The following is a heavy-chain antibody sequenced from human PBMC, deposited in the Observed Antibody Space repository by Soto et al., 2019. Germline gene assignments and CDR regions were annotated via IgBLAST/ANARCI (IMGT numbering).Heavy chain of an antibody. Sequence: EVQLVESGGGVVKPGGSLRLSCAASGFTFSSYSMNWVRQAPGKGLEWVSSISSSSSNIYYADSVKGRFTISRDKAKNTRDLQVNSLRAEDTAVYYCAREGIAEALDYWGQGTLVTVSS. D-gene: IGHD6-13*01. CDR3: AREGIAEALDY. J-gene: IGHJ4*02. V-gene: IGHV3-21*01. CDR1: GFTFSSYS. CDR2: ISSSSSNI.